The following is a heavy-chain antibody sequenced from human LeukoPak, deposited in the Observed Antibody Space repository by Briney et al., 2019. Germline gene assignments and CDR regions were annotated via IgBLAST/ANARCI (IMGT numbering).Heavy chain of an antibody. CDR1: GYTLTELS. CDR2: FDPEDGET. Sequence: ASVKVSCKVSGYTLTELSMHWVRQAPGKGLEWMGGFDPEDGETIYAQKFQGRVTMTEDTSTDTAYMELSSLRSEDTAVYYCATSGSYGPALSFDYWGLGTLVTVSS. V-gene: IGHV1-24*01. J-gene: IGHJ4*02. D-gene: IGHD1-26*01. CDR3: ATSGSYGPALSFDY.